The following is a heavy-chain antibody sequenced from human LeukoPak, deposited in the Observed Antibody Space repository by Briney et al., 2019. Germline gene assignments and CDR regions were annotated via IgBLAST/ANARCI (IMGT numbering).Heavy chain of an antibody. CDR3: AKDARTDYCSGGSCYRIDWFDP. D-gene: IGHD2-15*01. Sequence: GGSLRLSCAASGITFSSYAMSWVRQAPGKGLEWVSAISGSGGSTYYADSVKGRFTISRDNSKNTLYLQMNSLRAEDTVVYYCAKDARTDYCSGGSCYRIDWFDPWGQGTLVTVSS. CDR1: GITFSSYA. J-gene: IGHJ5*02. V-gene: IGHV3-23*01. CDR2: ISGSGGST.